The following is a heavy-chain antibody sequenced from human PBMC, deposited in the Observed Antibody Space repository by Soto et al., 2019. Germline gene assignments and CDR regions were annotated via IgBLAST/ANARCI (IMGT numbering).Heavy chain of an antibody. CDR2: IYLGDSDT. J-gene: IGHJ4*02. Sequence: GESLKISCKGSGYSFTSYWIGWVRQMPGKGLEWMGIIYLGDSDTRYSPSFQGQVTISADKSISTAYLQWSSLKASDTAMYYCARQTYCSSTSCYTVDSWGQGTLVTVSS. D-gene: IGHD2-2*02. CDR1: GYSFTSYW. V-gene: IGHV5-51*01. CDR3: ARQTYCSSTSCYTVDS.